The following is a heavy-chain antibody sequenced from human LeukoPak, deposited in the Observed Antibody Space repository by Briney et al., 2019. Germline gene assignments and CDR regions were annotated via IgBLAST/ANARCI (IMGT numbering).Heavy chain of an antibody. CDR3: AKLSLADSSSDY. CDR1: GFTFSSYA. Sequence: GGSLRLSCAASGFTFSSYAMSWVRQAPGKGLEWVSAISGSGGGTYYADSVKGRFTISRDNSENTLYLQMNSLRAEDTAVYYCAKLSLADSSSDYWGQGTLVTVSS. CDR2: ISGSGGGT. D-gene: IGHD3-22*01. V-gene: IGHV3-23*01. J-gene: IGHJ4*02.